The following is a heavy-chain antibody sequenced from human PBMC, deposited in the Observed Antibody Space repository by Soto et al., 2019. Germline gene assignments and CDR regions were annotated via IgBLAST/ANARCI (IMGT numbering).Heavy chain of an antibody. Sequence: SETLSLTYTVSGGSIITYYWSCLRQPAGKGLEWIGRIYTSGSANYNPSLKSRVTMSVDTSKNQFSLKLSSVTAADTAVYYCARDLIHPPYTWFDPWGQGTLVTVS. CDR3: ARDLIHPPYTWFDP. J-gene: IGHJ5*02. D-gene: IGHD5-18*01. CDR1: GGSIITYY. CDR2: IYTSGSA. V-gene: IGHV4-4*07.